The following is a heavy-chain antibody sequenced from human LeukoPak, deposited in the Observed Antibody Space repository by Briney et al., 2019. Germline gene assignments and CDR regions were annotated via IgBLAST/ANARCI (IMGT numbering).Heavy chain of an antibody. V-gene: IGHV4-34*01. J-gene: IGHJ4*02. D-gene: IGHD6-19*01. CDR2: INHSGST. Sequence: SETLSLTCAVYGGSFSGYYWSWIRQPPGKGLEWIGEINHSGSTNYNPSLKSRVTISVDTSKNQFSLKLSSVTAADTAVYYCATHSSGLDYWGQGTLVTVSS. CDR3: ATHSSGLDY. CDR1: GGSFSGYY.